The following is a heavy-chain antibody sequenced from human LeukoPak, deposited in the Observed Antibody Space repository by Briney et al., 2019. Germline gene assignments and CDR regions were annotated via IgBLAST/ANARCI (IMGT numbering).Heavy chain of an antibody. Sequence: SETLSLTCAVYGGSFSGYYWSWIRQPPGKGLEWIGEINHSGSTNYNPSLESRVTISVDTSKSQFSLKLSSVTAADTAVYYCARGKSYYYDSSGSRYFDLWGRGTLVTVSS. J-gene: IGHJ2*01. CDR2: INHSGST. V-gene: IGHV4-34*01. CDR1: GGSFSGYY. CDR3: ARGKSYYYDSSGSRYFDL. D-gene: IGHD3-22*01.